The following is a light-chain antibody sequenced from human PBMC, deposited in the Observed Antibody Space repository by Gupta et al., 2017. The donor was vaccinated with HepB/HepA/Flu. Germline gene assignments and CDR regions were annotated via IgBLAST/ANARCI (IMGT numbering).Light chain of an antibody. CDR1: QSVLHSNGYNY. V-gene: IGKV2-28*01. Sequence: VLTLSPLCLPVTPGEPASISCRSSQSVLHSNGYNYLDWYLQKPGQSPQLLIYWGSKRAYGVPDRFSGSGSGTDFTLKSSRGEAEGVGVYYCLQDLQIRTFGQGTKVEIK. CDR2: WGS. CDR3: LQDLQIRT. J-gene: IGKJ1*01.